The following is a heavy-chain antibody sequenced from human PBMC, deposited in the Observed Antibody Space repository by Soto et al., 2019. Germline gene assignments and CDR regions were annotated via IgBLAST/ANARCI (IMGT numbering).Heavy chain of an antibody. CDR3: ARVRREYDNSGPVDY. CDR1: GGSISSSSYY. CDR2: IYYSGST. D-gene: IGHD3-22*01. Sequence: PSDTLSLTCTVSGGSISSSSYYWGWIRQPPGKGLEWIGSIYYSGSTYYNPSLKSRVTMSVDRSRNQFSLKLNSVTAADTAVYYCARVRREYDNSGPVDYWGQGTLVTVS. V-gene: IGHV4-39*07. J-gene: IGHJ4*02.